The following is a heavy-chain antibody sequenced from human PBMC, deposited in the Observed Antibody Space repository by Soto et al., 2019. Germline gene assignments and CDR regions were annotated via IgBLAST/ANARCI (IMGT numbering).Heavy chain of an antibody. D-gene: IGHD6-19*01. J-gene: IGHJ4*02. CDR1: GFTFSSYD. CDR3: AKDATRSSGWYYFDY. CDR2: ISNSGTRT. V-gene: IGHV3-23*01. Sequence: EVQLLESGGGLVQPGGSLRLSCAASGFTFSSYDMAWVRQAPGKGLEWVSGISNSGTRTYYADSVKGLFTISRDNSKNTLHLQMNSLRDEDTAIYYCAKDATRSSGWYYFDYWGQGTLVTVSS.